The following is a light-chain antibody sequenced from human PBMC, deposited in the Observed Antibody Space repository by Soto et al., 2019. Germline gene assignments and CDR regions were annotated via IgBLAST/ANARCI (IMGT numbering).Light chain of an antibody. J-gene: IGLJ3*02. CDR2: GNT. CDR1: STNIGAGYD. CDR3: QSYDKSLGTWV. V-gene: IGLV1-40*01. Sequence: QSVLTQPPSVSGARGQRVTISCTGSSTNIGAGYDVHWYQQLPGTAPKVLIYGNTNRPSGVPDRLYGSRSGTSASLTIIGLQTEDEADYYCQSYDKSLGTWVFGGGTQLTVL.